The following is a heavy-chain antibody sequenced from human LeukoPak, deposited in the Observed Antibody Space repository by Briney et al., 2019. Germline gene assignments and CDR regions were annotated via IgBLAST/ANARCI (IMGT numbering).Heavy chain of an antibody. CDR2: IHPRSGET. D-gene: IGHD3-10*01. CDR3: ARDEEYGTGSYYRGCFDY. Sequence: ASVNVSCKASGYSFTAFYIHWVRQARGQGLEWMGWIHPRSGETNYAQKFQGRVTMTRDTSISTAYMDLSSLGSDDTAVYYCARDEEYGTGSYYRGCFDYWGQGILVTVSS. J-gene: IGHJ4*02. CDR1: GYSFTAFY. V-gene: IGHV1-2*02.